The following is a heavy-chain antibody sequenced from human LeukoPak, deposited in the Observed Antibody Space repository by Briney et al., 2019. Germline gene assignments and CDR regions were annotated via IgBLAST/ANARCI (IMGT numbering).Heavy chain of an antibody. J-gene: IGHJ4*02. CDR2: IYYSGTT. CDR1: GGSISSSSYY. CDR3: ARRRTYGDYVDY. Sequence: PSETLSLTRTVSGGSISSSSYYWGWIRQPPGKGLEWIGSIYYSGTTYYNPSLKSRVTISVDTSKNQFSLKLSSVTAADTAVYYCARRRTYGDYVDYWGQGTLVTVSS. D-gene: IGHD4-17*01. V-gene: IGHV4-39*01.